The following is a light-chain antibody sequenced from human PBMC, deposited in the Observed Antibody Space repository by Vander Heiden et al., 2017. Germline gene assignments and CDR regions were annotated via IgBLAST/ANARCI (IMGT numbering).Light chain of an antibody. CDR2: GAS. Sequence: DIQMTQSPSSLSASVGDRVTITCRARQSLSSYVNWYQQKPGKATKILIYGASRGHSGVQQSFSGSGYETDFTLTSSRRHPEDFANDYVQQSYSTRTFGQGTKVEIK. J-gene: IGKJ1*01. V-gene: IGKV1-39*01. CDR3: QQSYSTRT. CDR1: QSLSSY.